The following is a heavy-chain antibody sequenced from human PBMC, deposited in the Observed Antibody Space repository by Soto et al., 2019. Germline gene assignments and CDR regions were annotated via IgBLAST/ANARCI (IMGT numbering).Heavy chain of an antibody. Sequence: SETLSLTCAVYGGSFSGYYLGWFRQPPGKGLEWIGEVKHSGNINYNPSLKTRLTVSVDTSKNQFSLKLSSMTAADTAMYHCARGSHFDFSSGYADSFDVWGQGTMVTV. CDR1: GGSFSGYY. D-gene: IGHD3-3*01. V-gene: IGHV4-34*01. CDR3: ARGSHFDFSSGYADSFDV. J-gene: IGHJ3*01. CDR2: VKHSGNI.